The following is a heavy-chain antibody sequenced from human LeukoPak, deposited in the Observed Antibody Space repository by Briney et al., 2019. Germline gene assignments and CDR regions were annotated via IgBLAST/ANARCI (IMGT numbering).Heavy chain of an antibody. CDR1: GYTFTSYG. CDR3: ARDLRPLFGVVIQHMAAFDY. V-gene: IGHV1-18*01. CDR2: INAYNGNT. J-gene: IGHJ4*02. D-gene: IGHD3-3*01. Sequence: ASVKVSCKASGYTFTSYGISWVRQAPGQGLEWMGWINAYNGNTNYAQKLQGRVTMTTDTSTSTAYMELRSLRSDDTAVYYCARDLRPLFGVVIQHMAAFDYWGQGTLVTVSS.